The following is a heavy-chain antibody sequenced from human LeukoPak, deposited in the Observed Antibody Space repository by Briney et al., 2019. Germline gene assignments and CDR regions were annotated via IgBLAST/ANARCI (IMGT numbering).Heavy chain of an antibody. D-gene: IGHD2-21*02. J-gene: IGHJ4*02. CDR2: IYNSGST. V-gene: IGHV4-30-4*07. Sequence: PSETLSLTCAVSGGSISSGGYSWNWIRQPTRKGLEWIGYIYNSGSTSYNPSLKSRVTMSVDTSKNQFSLKLNSVTAADTAVYYCARGWGPAYCGGDCHRHFDYWGQGTLVTVSS. CDR1: GGSISSGGYS. CDR3: ARGWGPAYCGGDCHRHFDY.